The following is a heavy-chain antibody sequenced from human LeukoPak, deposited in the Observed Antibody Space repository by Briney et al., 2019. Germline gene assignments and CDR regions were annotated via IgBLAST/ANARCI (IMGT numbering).Heavy chain of an antibody. CDR1: GYTFTSYG. D-gene: IGHD3-10*01. Sequence: GASVKVSCKASGYTFTSYGISWVRQAPGQGLEWMGWISAYNGNTNYAQKLQGRVTMTTDTSTSTAYMELRSLRSDDTAVYYCARVVLDYGSGSYSYYYYYMDVWGKGTTVTISS. CDR2: ISAYNGNT. CDR3: ARVVLDYGSGSYSYYYYYMDV. J-gene: IGHJ6*03. V-gene: IGHV1-18*01.